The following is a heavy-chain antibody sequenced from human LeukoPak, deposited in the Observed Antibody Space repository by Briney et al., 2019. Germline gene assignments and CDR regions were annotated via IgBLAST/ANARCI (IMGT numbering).Heavy chain of an antibody. D-gene: IGHD6-6*01. Sequence: GASVKVSCKASGYTFTSYYMHWVRQAPGQGLEWIGIINPSGGSTSYAQKFQGRVTMTRDISTSTVYMELSRLRSEDTAVYYCAREGSSSIHFASWGQGTLATVS. J-gene: IGHJ4*02. CDR1: GYTFTSYY. V-gene: IGHV1-46*01. CDR2: INPSGGST. CDR3: AREGSSSIHFAS.